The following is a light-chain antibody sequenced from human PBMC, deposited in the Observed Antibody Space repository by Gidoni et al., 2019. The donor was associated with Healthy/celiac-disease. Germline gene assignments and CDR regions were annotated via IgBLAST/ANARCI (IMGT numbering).Light chain of an antibody. CDR2: KDS. V-gene: IGLV3-25*03. Sequence: SYELTQPPSVSVSPGQTARITCSGDALPKQYAYWYQQKPGQAPVLVIYKDSGRPSGIPERFSCSSSGTTVTLTISGVQAEDEADYYCQSADSSGTYPVFGGGTKLTVL. CDR1: ALPKQY. J-gene: IGLJ3*02. CDR3: QSADSSGTYPV.